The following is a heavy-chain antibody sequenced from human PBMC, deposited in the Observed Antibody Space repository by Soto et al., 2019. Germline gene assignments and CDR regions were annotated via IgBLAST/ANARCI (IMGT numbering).Heavy chain of an antibody. V-gene: IGHV3-30-3*01. CDR2: ISYDGSNK. CDR1: GFTFSSYA. Sequence: PGGSLRLSCAASGFTFSSYAMHWVRQAPGKGLEWVAVISYDGSNKYYADSVKGRFTISRDNSKNTLYLQMNSLRAEDTAVYYCARDNVPRITMIVVVNWGQGTRVTVSS. CDR3: ARDNVPRITMIVVVN. J-gene: IGHJ4*02. D-gene: IGHD3-22*01.